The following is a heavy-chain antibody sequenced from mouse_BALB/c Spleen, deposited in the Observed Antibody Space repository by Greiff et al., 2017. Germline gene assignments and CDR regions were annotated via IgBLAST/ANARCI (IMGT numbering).Heavy chain of an antibody. Sequence: QVHVKQSGPGLVEPSQSLSITCTVSGFSLTSYGVHWVRQPPGKGLEWLGVIWAGGSTNYNSALMSRLSISKDNSKSQVFLKMNSLQTDDTAMYYCARDRGYGSSYAMDYWGQGTSVTVSS. J-gene: IGHJ4*01. V-gene: IGHV2-9*02. CDR2: IWAGGST. D-gene: IGHD1-1*01. CDR3: ARDRGYGSSYAMDY. CDR1: GFSLTSYG.